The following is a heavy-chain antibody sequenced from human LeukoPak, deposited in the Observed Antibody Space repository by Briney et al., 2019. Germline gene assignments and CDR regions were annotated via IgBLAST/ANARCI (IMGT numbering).Heavy chain of an antibody. V-gene: IGHV7-4-1*02. CDR3: ARGKQLVYPHWFDP. D-gene: IGHD6-6*01. CDR2: INTNTGNP. J-gene: IGHJ5*02. Sequence: ASVKVSCKASGYTFTSYAMNWVRQAPGQGLEWMGWINTNTGNPTYAQGFTGRFVFSLDTSVSTAYLQISSLKAEDTAVYYCARGKQLVYPHWFDPWGQGTLVTVSP. CDR1: GYTFTSYA.